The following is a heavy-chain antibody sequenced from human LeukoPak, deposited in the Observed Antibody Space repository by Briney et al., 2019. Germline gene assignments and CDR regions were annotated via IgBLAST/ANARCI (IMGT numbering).Heavy chain of an antibody. CDR1: GFTFRNYV. Sequence: GGSLGLSCAASGFTFRNYVIHWVRQAPGKGLEWVAVTSSDLNVKLYADSVKGRFTISRDNSRSTLYLQMNSLRPEDTAIYYCAREGYYGSGSPPSLYFDYWAGNPGHRLL. CDR2: TSSDLNVK. CDR3: AREGYYGSGSPPSLYFDY. J-gene: IGHJ4*02. D-gene: IGHD3-10*01. V-gene: IGHV3-30-3*01.